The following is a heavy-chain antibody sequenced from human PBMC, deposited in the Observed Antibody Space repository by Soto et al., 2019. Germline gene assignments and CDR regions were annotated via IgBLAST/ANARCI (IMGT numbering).Heavy chain of an antibody. V-gene: IGHV3-53*01. Sequence: GGSLRLSCEVSGFSVGDNYMSWVRQAPGKGLEWVSVIYGGGRTYHADSVKGRFTISRDNSKNIVYLQLNSLRAEDTAIYFCARGEDVTALSPYHYFFDSWGQGTLVTVSS. CDR1: GFSVGDNY. CDR3: ARGEDVTALSPYHYFFDS. J-gene: IGHJ4*02. CDR2: IYGGGRT. D-gene: IGHD5-18*01.